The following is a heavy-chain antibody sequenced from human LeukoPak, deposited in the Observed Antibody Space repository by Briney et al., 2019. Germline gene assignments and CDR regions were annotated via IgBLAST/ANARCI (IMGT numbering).Heavy chain of an antibody. V-gene: IGHV3-48*03. J-gene: IGHJ4*02. CDR1: GFTFSSYE. CDR3: AREKTACGGDCYDS. CDR2: ISSSGTPI. Sequence: PGGSLRLSCAASGFTFSSYEMNWVRQAPGKGLEWVSYISSSGTPIHYADSVKGRFTISRDNAKHSLFLQMNSLRAEDTAVYYCAREKTACGGDCYDSWGQGTLVTVSS. D-gene: IGHD2-21*01.